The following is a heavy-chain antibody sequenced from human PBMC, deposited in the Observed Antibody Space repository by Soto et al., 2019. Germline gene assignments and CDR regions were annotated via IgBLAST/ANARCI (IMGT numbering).Heavy chain of an antibody. CDR1: GYSVSSNSAA. D-gene: IGHD6-19*01. Sequence: XQTLSLTCAISGYSVSSNSAAWNLIRQSPSRGLEWLGRTYYSSKWYNDYAVSVKSRITINPDTSKNQFSLQLNSVTPEDTAVYYCARDLGEQWLLVWGQGTLVT. CDR2: TYYSSKWYN. V-gene: IGHV6-1*01. CDR3: ARDLGEQWLLV. J-gene: IGHJ4*02.